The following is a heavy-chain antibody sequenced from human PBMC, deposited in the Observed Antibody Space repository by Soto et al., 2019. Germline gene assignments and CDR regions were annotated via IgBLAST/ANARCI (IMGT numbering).Heavy chain of an antibody. Sequence: ASVQVSCKASGGTFSSYTISWVRQAPGQGLEWMGRIIPILGIANYAQKFQGRVTITADKSTSTAYMELSSLRSEDTAVYYCAGLGRSRKGSYRYVDWFDPWGQGTLVTVSS. CDR1: GGTFSSYT. CDR2: IIPILGIA. V-gene: IGHV1-69*02. D-gene: IGHD3-16*02. CDR3: AGLGRSRKGSYRYVDWFDP. J-gene: IGHJ5*02.